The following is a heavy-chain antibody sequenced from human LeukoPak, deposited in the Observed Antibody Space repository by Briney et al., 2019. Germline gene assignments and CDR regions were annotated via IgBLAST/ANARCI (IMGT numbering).Heavy chain of an antibody. Sequence: MPSETLSLTCTVSGGSISSYYWSWIRQPPGKGLEWIGYIYYSGSTNYNPSLKSRVTISVDTSKNQFSLKLSSVTAADTAVYYCAITFTNWGQGTLVTVSS. D-gene: IGHD3-3*01. J-gene: IGHJ4*02. CDR3: AITFTN. V-gene: IGHV4-59*08. CDR2: IYYSGST. CDR1: GGSISSYY.